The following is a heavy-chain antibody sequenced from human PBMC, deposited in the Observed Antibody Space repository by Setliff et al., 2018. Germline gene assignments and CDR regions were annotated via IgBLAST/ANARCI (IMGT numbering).Heavy chain of an antibody. CDR3: RFWLAESASDF. CDR2: INPNSGGT. D-gene: IGHD3-10*01. CDR1: RYTFSSYY. J-gene: IGHJ4*02. V-gene: IGHV1-2*02. Sequence: ASVKVSCKSSRYTFSSYYIHWMRQAPGQGLEWVGWINPNSGGTVYAQKLQGRVTLTRDTSISTAYMELSGLSSDDTAMYYCRFWLAESASDFLGQGTPVTVSS.